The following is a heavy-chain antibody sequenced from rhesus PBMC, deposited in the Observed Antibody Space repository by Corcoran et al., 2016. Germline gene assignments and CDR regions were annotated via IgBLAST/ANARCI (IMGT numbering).Heavy chain of an antibody. CDR1: GGSISDSYY. Sequence: QVQLQESGPGLVKPSETLSLTCTVSGGSISDSYYWSWLRPPPGKGLEWMGRIYGSGGGTNYNPSLKSRVTISRDTSKNQFSLKLSSVTAADTAVYYCARYSMVVSRSDWYSSGWRAEYFEFWGQGALVTVSS. CDR2: IYGSGGGT. D-gene: IGHD6-31*01. CDR3: ARYSMVVSRSDWYSSGWRAEYFEF. V-gene: IGHV4-106*01. J-gene: IGHJ1*01.